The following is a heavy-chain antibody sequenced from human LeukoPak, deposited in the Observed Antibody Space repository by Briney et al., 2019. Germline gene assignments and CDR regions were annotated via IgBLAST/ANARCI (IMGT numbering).Heavy chain of an antibody. J-gene: IGHJ4*02. CDR3: ARHLRWLQPFDY. CDR1: GGSISSSSYY. D-gene: IGHD5-24*01. CDR2: IYYSGST. V-gene: IGHV4-39*01. Sequence: PSETLSLTCTVSGGSISSSSYYWGWIRQPPGKGLEWIGSIYYSGSTYYNPSLKSRVTISVDTSKNQFSLKLSSVTAADTAVYYCARHLRWLQPFDYWRQGTLVAVSS.